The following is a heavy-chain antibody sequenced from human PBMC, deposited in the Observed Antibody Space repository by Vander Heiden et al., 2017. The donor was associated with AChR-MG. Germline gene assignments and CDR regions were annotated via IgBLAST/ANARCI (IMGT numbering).Heavy chain of an antibody. Sequence: EVQLLQSGGGLVQPGGSLRLSCAASGFTFSSYAMSWVRQAQGKGLEFVSAINGGNTYYAASVKGRFTISRDNSKNTLYLQMNSLRVEDTAVYYCARDGRVVEAKHEYFDCWGQGTLVTVSS. V-gene: IGHV3-23*01. CDR3: ARDGRVVEAKHEYFDC. CDR1: GFTFSSYA. D-gene: IGHD1-26*01. J-gene: IGHJ4*02. CDR2: INGGNT.